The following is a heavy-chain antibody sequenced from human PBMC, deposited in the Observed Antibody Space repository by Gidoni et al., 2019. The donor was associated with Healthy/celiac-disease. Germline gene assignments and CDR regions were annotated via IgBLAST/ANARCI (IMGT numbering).Heavy chain of an antibody. V-gene: IGHV3-49*03. CDR1: GFTFGHYA. CDR2: IRSKAYGGTT. D-gene: IGHD4-17*01. Sequence: EVQLVESVGGLLQPGRSLRLLCTASGFTFGHYAMSWFRPGTGKGLEWVGFIRSKAYGGTTEYAASVKGRFTISRDDSKSIAYLQMNSLKTEDTAVYYCTRDYGDYPGYFDYWGQGTLVTVSS. J-gene: IGHJ4*02. CDR3: TRDYGDYPGYFDY.